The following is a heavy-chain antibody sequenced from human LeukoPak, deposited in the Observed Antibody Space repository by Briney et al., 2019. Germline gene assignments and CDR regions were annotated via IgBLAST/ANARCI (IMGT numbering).Heavy chain of an antibody. Sequence: PSETLSLTCSVYAGSISIGDFYWSWIRQPPGKGLEWIGYMYDSGSTYYKPSLKSRVSMSVDTSKNQFTLKLTSVTAADTAVYYCARGSRYYYGSSCEYWGQGTLATVSS. CDR2: MYDSGST. J-gene: IGHJ4*02. D-gene: IGHD3-22*01. CDR3: ARGSRYYYGSSCEY. V-gene: IGHV4-30-4*01. CDR1: AGSISIGDFY.